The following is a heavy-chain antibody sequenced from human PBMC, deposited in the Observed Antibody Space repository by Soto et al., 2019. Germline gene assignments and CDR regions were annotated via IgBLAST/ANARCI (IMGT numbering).Heavy chain of an antibody. CDR3: ARFFGSGSSLPPPHDY. D-gene: IGHD3-10*01. J-gene: IGHJ4*02. CDR1: GFTFSSYW. Sequence: GGSLRLSCAASGFTFSSYWMSWVRQAPGKGLEWVANIMQDGSENYYVDSVKGRFTISRDNAKNSLYLQMNSLRAEDTAVYYCARFFGSGSSLPPPHDYWGQGTLVTVSS. V-gene: IGHV3-7*01. CDR2: IMQDGSEN.